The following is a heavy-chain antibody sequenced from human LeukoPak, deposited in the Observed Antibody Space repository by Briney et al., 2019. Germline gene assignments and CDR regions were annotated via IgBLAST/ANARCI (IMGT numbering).Heavy chain of an antibody. V-gene: IGHV4-59*11. CDR3: AREGEEARLRRDPGFDY. J-gene: IGHJ4*02. CDR2: ISYSGNT. CDR1: GASTTTHH. D-gene: IGHD3-16*01. Sequence: SETLSLTCTVSGASTTTHHWSWIRQPPGKGLEWIGYISYSGNTNYKPSLKSRVTISVDSSKKQFSLKVSSVTAADTAMYYCAREGEEARLRRDPGFDYWGQGTLVTVSS.